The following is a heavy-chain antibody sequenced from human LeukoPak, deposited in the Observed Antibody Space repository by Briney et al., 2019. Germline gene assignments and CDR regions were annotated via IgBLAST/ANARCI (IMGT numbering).Heavy chain of an antibody. CDR3: ARDSGYVPDDY. Sequence: PGGSLRLSCAASGFTFSSYAMHWVRQAPGKGLVWVAVISYDGSDKYYADSVKGRFTISRDNSKNTLYLQMNSLRAEDTAVYYCARDSGYVPDDYWGQGTLVTVSS. D-gene: IGHD5-12*01. CDR1: GFTFSSYA. J-gene: IGHJ4*02. V-gene: IGHV3-30-3*01. CDR2: ISYDGSDK.